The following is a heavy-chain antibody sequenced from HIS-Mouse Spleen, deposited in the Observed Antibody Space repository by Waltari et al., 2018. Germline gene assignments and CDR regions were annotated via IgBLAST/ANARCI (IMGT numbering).Heavy chain of an antibody. D-gene: IGHD6-19*01. CDR2: IYYSGST. Sequence: QLQLQESGPGLVKPSETLSLTCTVSGCSISSSSYYWGWIRQPLGKGLEWIGGIYYSGSTYYNPSLKSPVTRSVDTSKNQFSLKLSSVTAADTAVYYCARYGWVYYFDYWGQGTLVTVSS. J-gene: IGHJ4*02. V-gene: IGHV4-39*07. CDR3: ARYGWVYYFDY. CDR1: GCSISSSSYY.